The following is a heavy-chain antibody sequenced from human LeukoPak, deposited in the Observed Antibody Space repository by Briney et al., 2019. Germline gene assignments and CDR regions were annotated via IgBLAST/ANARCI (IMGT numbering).Heavy chain of an antibody. Sequence: SETLSLTCAVYGGSFSGYYWSWIRQPPGKGLEWIGEINHSGSTNYNPSLKSRVTISVDTSKNQFSLKLSSVTAADTAVYYCASYRPHSSRNRGSVVDYWGQGTLVTVSS. CDR3: ASYRPHSSRNRGSVVDY. CDR1: GGSFSGYY. D-gene: IGHD6-13*01. V-gene: IGHV4-34*01. J-gene: IGHJ4*02. CDR2: INHSGST.